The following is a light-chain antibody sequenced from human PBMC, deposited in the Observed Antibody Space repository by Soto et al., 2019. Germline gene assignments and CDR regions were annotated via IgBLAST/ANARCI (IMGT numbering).Light chain of an antibody. CDR3: CSYAGSNTYV. V-gene: IGLV2-14*01. CDR2: EVS. J-gene: IGLJ1*01. CDR1: RNDISAYDS. Sequence: QSVLTQPASVSGSPGQSITISCTGSRNDISAYDSVSWYQQHPDKAPKLIIYEVSNRPSGVSNRFSGSKSGNTASLTISGLQADDEADYYCCSYAGSNTYVFGTGTKLTVL.